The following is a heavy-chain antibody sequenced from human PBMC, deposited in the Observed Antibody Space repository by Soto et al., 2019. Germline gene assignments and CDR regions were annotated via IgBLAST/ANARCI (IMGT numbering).Heavy chain of an antibody. J-gene: IGHJ3*02. Sequence: QVTLKESGPALVNPTETLTLTCTVSGFSLSNGGMGVSWIRQPPGKALEWLAHIFSNDEKSYTTSLKSRLTISKETSKSQVVLTMNNMDPVDTSTYYCARTYYDILTDDAFDIWGQGTRVTVSS. V-gene: IGHV2-26*01. D-gene: IGHD3-9*01. CDR1: GFSLSNGGMG. CDR3: ARTYYDILTDDAFDI. CDR2: IFSNDEK.